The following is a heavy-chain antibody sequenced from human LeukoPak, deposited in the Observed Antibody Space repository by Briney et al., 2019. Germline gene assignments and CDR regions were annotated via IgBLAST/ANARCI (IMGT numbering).Heavy chain of an antibody. Sequence: WASVKVSCKASGYTFTSYGMHWVRQAPGQRLEWMGWINAGNGNTKYSEKFQGRVTITRDTSASTAYMELSSLRSEDTAVYYCARGRSSSSFYYWGQGTLVTVSS. V-gene: IGHV1-3*01. D-gene: IGHD6-6*01. CDR2: INAGNGNT. J-gene: IGHJ4*02. CDR1: GYTFTSYG. CDR3: ARGRSSSSFYY.